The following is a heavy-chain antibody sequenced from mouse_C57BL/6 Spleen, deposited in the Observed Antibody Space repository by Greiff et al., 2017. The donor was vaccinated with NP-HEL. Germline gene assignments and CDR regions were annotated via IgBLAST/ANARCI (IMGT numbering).Heavy chain of an antibody. CDR2: IDPSDSYT. CDR3: ARRVTTAISDY. CDR1: GYTFTSYW. J-gene: IGHJ2*01. Sequence: QVHVKQSGAELVRPGTSVKLSCKASGYTFTSYWMHWVKQRPGQGLEWIGVIDPSDSYTNYNQKFKGKATLTVDTSSSTAYMQLSSLTSEDSAVYYCARRVTTAISDYWGQGTTLTVSS. V-gene: IGHV1-59*01. D-gene: IGHD1-2*01.